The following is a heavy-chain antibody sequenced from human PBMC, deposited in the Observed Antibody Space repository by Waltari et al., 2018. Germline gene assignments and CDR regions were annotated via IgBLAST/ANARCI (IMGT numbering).Heavy chain of an antibody. D-gene: IGHD6-19*01. CDR1: GFTFSRYW. CDR2: INPDGSTT. J-gene: IGHJ4*02. V-gene: IGHV3-74*01. Sequence: VQLVESGGGLVQPGGSLRPSCAASGFTFSRYWMYWVRQVAEKGVVFISRINPDGSTTNYADSLKWRFTMSRDNAKNTLFLQMNSLRVEDTGVYYCARLIAGAAHHFYSWGQGTLVTVSS. CDR3: ARLIAGAAHHFYS.